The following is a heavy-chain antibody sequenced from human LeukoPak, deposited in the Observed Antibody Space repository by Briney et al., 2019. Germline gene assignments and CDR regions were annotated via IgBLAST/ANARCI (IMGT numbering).Heavy chain of an antibody. CDR2: IIPILGIA. CDR1: GGTFSSYA. J-gene: IGHJ5*02. Sequence: ASVKVSCKASGGTFSSYAISWVRQAPGQGLEWMGRIIPILGIANYAQKFQGRVTITADKSTSTAYMELSSLRSEDTAVYYCARGPMVRGVIGYNWFDPWGQGTLVTVSS. CDR3: ARGPMVRGVIGYNWFDP. V-gene: IGHV1-69*04. D-gene: IGHD3-10*01.